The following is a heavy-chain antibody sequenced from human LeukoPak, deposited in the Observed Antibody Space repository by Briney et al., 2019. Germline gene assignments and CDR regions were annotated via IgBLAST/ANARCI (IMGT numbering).Heavy chain of an antibody. Sequence: GGSLRLSCAASGFTVSSNYMSWVRQAPGKGLEWVSAISGSGGSTYYADSVKGRFTISRDNPKNTLYLQMNSLRAEDTAVYYCASLSAMIVFWGQGTLVTVSS. J-gene: IGHJ4*02. CDR1: GFTVSSNY. V-gene: IGHV3-23*01. CDR3: ASLSAMIVF. D-gene: IGHD3-22*01. CDR2: ISGSGGST.